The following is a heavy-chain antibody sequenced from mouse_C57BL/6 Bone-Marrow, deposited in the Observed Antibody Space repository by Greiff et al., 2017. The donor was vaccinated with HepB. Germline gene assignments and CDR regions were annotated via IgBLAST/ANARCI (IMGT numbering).Heavy chain of an antibody. D-gene: IGHD3-2*02. Sequence: VQLPQSGAELVKPGASVKLSCKASGYTFTSYWMQWVKPRPGQGLEWIGEIDPSDSYTNSNQKFKGKATLTVDTSSSTAYMQLSSLTSEDSAVYYCARDSSGLYAMDYWGQGTSVTVSS. J-gene: IGHJ4*01. V-gene: IGHV1-50*01. CDR1: GYTFTSYW. CDR2: IDPSDSYT. CDR3: ARDSSGLYAMDY.